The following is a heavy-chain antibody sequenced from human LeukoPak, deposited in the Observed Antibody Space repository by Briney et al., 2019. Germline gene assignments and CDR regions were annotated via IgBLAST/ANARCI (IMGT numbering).Heavy chain of an antibody. J-gene: IGHJ6*03. CDR3: ARAPSHSPYNFYYMDV. V-gene: IGHV3-23*01. D-gene: IGHD6-13*01. CDR1: GFTFSTYA. CDR2: ISGGT. Sequence: GGSLRLSCAASGFTFSTYAMNWVRQAPGKGLEWVSAISGGTYSADSVRGRFTISRDNSKNTLYLQMNSLRAEDAAVYYCARAPSHSPYNFYYMDVWGKGTTVTVSS.